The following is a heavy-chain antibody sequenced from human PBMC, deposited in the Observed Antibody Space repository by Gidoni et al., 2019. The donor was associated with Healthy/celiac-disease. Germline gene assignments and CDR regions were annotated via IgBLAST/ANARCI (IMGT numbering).Heavy chain of an antibody. J-gene: IGHJ4*02. Sequence: QVQLVESGGGLVKPGGSLRLSCAASGFTFSAYYMSWIRQAPGKGLGWVSYSSSSGSTIYYADAVKGRFTVSRDNAKYSLYLQMNSLRAEDTAGYYCAMSSGSGYPYDYWGQGTLVTVSS. CDR1: GFTFSAYY. D-gene: IGHD3-22*01. CDR2: SSSSGSTI. V-gene: IGHV3-11*01. CDR3: AMSSGSGYPYDY.